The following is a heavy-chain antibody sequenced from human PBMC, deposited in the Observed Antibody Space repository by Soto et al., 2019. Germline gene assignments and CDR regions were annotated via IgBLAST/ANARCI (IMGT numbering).Heavy chain of an antibody. CDR2: INHSGST. CDR1: GGSFSGYY. V-gene: IGHV4-34*01. Sequence: QVQLQQWGAGLLKPSETLSLTCAVYGGSFSGYYWSWIRQPPGKGLEWIGEINHSGSTNYNPSLKRRVTISVDTSKNQFSLKLSSVTAADPAVYYCARGTTGDYWGQGTLVTVSS. D-gene: IGHD1-1*01. J-gene: IGHJ4*02. CDR3: ARGTTGDY.